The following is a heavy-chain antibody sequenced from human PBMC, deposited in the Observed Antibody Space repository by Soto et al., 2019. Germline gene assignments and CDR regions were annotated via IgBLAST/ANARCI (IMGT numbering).Heavy chain of an antibody. J-gene: IGHJ4*02. CDR1: GFTFTMSA. Sequence: SVKVSCKASGFTFTMSAVQGVRQSRGQRLEWIGWIVVGSGNTNYAQKFQERVTITRDMSTSTAYMELSSLRSEDTAVYYCAALLAAAGTDYFDYWGQGTLVTVSS. D-gene: IGHD6-13*01. V-gene: IGHV1-58*01. CDR3: AALLAAAGTDYFDY. CDR2: IVVGSGNT.